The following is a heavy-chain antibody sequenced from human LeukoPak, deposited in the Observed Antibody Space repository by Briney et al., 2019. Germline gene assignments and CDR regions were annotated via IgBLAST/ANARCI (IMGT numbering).Heavy chain of an antibody. CDR3: ARDRRDDFWSGVFDY. CDR1: GGSISSGGYY. CDR2: IYYSGST. D-gene: IGHD3-3*01. J-gene: IGHJ4*02. V-gene: IGHV4-31*03. Sequence: PSETLSLTCTVSGGSISSGGYYWSWIRQHPGKGPEWIGYIYYSGSTYYNPSLKSRVTISVDTSKNQFSLKLSSVTAADTAVYYCARDRRDDFWSGVFDYWGQGTLVTVSS.